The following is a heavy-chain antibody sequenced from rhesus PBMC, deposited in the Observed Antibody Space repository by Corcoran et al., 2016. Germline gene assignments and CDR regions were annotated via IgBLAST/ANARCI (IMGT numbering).Heavy chain of an antibody. Sequence: EVQLVVSGGGLVQPGGSLRLSCAAPGFTFSSYGMSWVRQAPGKGLEWVSYISYVGGSTYYADSVKGRFTISRDNSKNTLSLQMNSLRAEDTAVYYCARGALWGAFDFWGQGLRVTVSS. V-gene: IGHV3S5*01. J-gene: IGHJ3*01. CDR2: ISYVGGST. CDR3: ARGALWGAFDF. CDR1: GFTFSSYG. D-gene: IGHD3-22*01.